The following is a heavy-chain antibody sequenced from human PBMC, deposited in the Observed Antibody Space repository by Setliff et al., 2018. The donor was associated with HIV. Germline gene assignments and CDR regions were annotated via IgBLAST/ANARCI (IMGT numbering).Heavy chain of an antibody. CDR3: ARDGPLEGSYRYYYYYMDV. J-gene: IGHJ6*03. Sequence: SETLSLTCTVSGGSISTSRHYWNWIRQPPGKGLEWIGYIYNSGYTNYKPSLKSRVTISLDTSKNQFSLKLSSVTAADTAVYYCARDGPLEGSYRYYYYYMDVWGKGTTVTVSS. CDR2: IYNSGYT. V-gene: IGHV4-61*01. D-gene: IGHD3-10*01. CDR1: GGSISTSRHY.